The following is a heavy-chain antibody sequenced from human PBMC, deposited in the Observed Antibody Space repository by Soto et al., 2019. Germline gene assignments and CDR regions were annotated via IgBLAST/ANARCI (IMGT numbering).Heavy chain of an antibody. V-gene: IGHV5-10-1*01. CDR3: ARGAGPSGWYDYFDY. Sequence: PGESLKISCKGSGYRFTTDWISWVRQMPGKGLEWMGRIDPSDSYTSYSPSFQGHVTISADKSISTAYLQWGSLKASDTAVYYCARGAGPSGWYDYFDYWGQGTLVPV. CDR2: IDPSDSYT. CDR1: GYRFTTDW. D-gene: IGHD6-19*01. J-gene: IGHJ4*02.